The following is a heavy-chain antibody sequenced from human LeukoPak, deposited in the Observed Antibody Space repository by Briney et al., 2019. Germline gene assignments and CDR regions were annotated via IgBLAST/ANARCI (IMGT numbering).Heavy chain of an antibody. CDR1: GGSVTNYY. J-gene: IGHJ4*02. CDR3: ARFRGSAKGDY. CDR2: LYYSGSN. D-gene: IGHD3-10*01. Sequence: SETLSLTCTVSGGSVTNYYWSWIRQPPGKGLEWIGYLYYSGSNNYNPSLKSRVTISVDMSKNQFSLKLSSVTAADTAVYYCARFRGSAKGDYWGQGTLVTVSS. V-gene: IGHV4-59*02.